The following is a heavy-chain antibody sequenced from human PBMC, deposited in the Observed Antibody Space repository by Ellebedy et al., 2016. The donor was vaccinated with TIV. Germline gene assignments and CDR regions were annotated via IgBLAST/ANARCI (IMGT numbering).Heavy chain of an antibody. D-gene: IGHD1-26*01. Sequence: GGSLRLXXAASGFTFSSYAMSWARQAPGKGLEWVSTILGVDGSTYYADSVKGRFTISKDSSRNTLFLQMNSLRAEDSAIYYCVKGAWADDWGQGSLVTVSS. CDR3: VKGAWADD. V-gene: IGHV3-23*01. J-gene: IGHJ4*02. CDR1: GFTFSSYA. CDR2: ILGVDGST.